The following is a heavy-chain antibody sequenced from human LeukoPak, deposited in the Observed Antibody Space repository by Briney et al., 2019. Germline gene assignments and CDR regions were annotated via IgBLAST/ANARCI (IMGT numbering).Heavy chain of an antibody. V-gene: IGHV7-4-1*02. D-gene: IGHD3-3*01. CDR1: GYTFTSYA. CDR2: INTNTGNP. Sequence: ASVTVSCKASGYTFTSYAMHWVRQAPGQGLEWMGWINTNTGNPTYAQGFTGRFVFSLDTSVSTAYLQISSLKAEDTAVYYCARDDQNYDFWSGYSYYYYGMDVWGQGTTVTVSS. J-gene: IGHJ6*02. CDR3: ARDDQNYDFWSGYSYYYYGMDV.